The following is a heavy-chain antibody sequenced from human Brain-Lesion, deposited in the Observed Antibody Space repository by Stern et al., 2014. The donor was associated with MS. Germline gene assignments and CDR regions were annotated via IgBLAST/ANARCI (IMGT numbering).Heavy chain of an antibody. CDR2: INPKSGGT. Sequence: VHLVESGAEVKKPGASVKVSCKASGYTFTGYYMHWVRQAPGQGLEWMGWINPKSGGTNYAQKFQGWVTMTRDTYINTAYMELSRLRSDDTAVYYCATYYYDSTGYNDFWGQGTLVTVSS. CDR3: ATYYYDSTGYNDF. CDR1: GYTFTGYY. J-gene: IGHJ4*02. D-gene: IGHD3-22*01. V-gene: IGHV1-2*04.